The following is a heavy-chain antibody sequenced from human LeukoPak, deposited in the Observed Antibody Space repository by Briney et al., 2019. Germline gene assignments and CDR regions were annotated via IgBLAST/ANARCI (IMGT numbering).Heavy chain of an antibody. CDR2: ISSSSSTI. J-gene: IGHJ4*02. CDR3: AKGVSSWYPPHFDY. V-gene: IGHV3-48*01. CDR1: GFTFSSYS. Sequence: PGGSLRLSCAASGFTFSSYSMNWVRQAPGKGLEWVSYISSSSSTIYYADSVKGRFTISRDNAKNSLYLQMNSLRAEDTAVYYCAKGVSSWYPPHFDYWGQGTLITVSS. D-gene: IGHD6-13*01.